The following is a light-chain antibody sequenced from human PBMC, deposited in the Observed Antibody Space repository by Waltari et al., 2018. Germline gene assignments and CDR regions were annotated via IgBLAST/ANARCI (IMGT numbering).Light chain of an antibody. CDR1: SSDVGGYNY. CDR2: EVS. V-gene: IGLV2-8*01. J-gene: IGLJ3*02. Sequence: QSALTQPPSASGSPGQSVTISCTGTSSDVGGYNYVSWYQQHPGKAPKLMIYEVSKRPSGVPDRFSGSKSGNTASLPVSGLQAEDEADYYCSSYAGSNNEVFGGGTKLTVL. CDR3: SSYAGSNNEV.